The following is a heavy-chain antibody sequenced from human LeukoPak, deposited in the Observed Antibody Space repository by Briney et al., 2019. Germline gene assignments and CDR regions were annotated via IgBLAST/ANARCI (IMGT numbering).Heavy chain of an antibody. V-gene: IGHV1-2*02. CDR1: GYTFTGYY. Sequence: ASVKVSCKASGYTFTGYYMHWVRQAPGQGLEWMGWIDPNSGGTDYAQKFQGRVTMTRDTSISTAYMELTRLRSDDTAMYYCAIGMLRGAVADYWGQGTLVTVSS. CDR3: AIGMLRGAVADY. J-gene: IGHJ4*02. D-gene: IGHD3-10*01. CDR2: IDPNSGGT.